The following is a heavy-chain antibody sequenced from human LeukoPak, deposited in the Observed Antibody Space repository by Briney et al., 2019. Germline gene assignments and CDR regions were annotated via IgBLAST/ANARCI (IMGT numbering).Heavy chain of an antibody. CDR1: GYTFTSYG. J-gene: IGHJ4*02. Sequence: GASVKVSCKASGYTFTSYGISWVRQAPGQGLEWMGWISACNGNTNYAQKLQGRVTMTTDTSTSTAYMELRSLRSDDTAVYYCARDMITMVRGVIVFDYWGQGTLVTVSS. CDR2: ISACNGNT. CDR3: ARDMITMVRGVIVFDY. D-gene: IGHD3-10*01. V-gene: IGHV1-18*01.